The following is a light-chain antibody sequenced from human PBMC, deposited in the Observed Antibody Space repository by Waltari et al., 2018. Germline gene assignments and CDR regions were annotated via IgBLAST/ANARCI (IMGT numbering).Light chain of an antibody. CDR1: TLSKHY. V-gene: IGLV3-25*03. CDR3: QSADTSETYF. J-gene: IGLJ1*01. CDR2: KDS. Sequence: SYELTQPPSVSVSPGQTARISCSGNTLSKHYSYWYQQKPGQAPVLVMYKDSERPSVIPERFSGSSSGTTVTLTISGVQAEDEADYYCQSADTSETYFFGTGTKVTVL.